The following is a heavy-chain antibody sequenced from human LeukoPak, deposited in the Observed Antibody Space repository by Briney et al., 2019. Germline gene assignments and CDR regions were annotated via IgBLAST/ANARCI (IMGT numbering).Heavy chain of an antibody. CDR1: GFTFSSYG. CDR3: AREPITIFGTAFDI. D-gene: IGHD3-3*01. J-gene: IGHJ3*02. V-gene: IGHV3-33*01. CDR2: IWYDGSNK. Sequence: GGSLRLSCAASGFTFSSYGMHWVRQAPGKGLEWVAVIWYDGSNKYYADSVKGRFTISRNNSKNTLYLQMNSLRAEDTAVYYCAREPITIFGTAFDIWGQGTMVTVS.